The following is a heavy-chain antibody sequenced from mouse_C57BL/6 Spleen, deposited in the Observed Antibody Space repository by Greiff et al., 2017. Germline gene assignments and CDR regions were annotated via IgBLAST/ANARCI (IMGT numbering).Heavy chain of an antibody. CDR3: ASYYSNYDWYIDV. D-gene: IGHD2-5*01. CDR1: GYTFTSYW. CDR2: IDPSDSYT. V-gene: IGHV1-69*01. J-gene: IGHJ1*03. Sequence: QVQLQQPGAELVMPGASVKLSCKASGYTFTSYWMHWVKQRPGQGLEWIGEIDPSDSYTNYNQKFKGKSTLTVDKSSSTAYMQLSSLTSEDSAVYYCASYYSNYDWYIDVWGKGTTVTVSS.